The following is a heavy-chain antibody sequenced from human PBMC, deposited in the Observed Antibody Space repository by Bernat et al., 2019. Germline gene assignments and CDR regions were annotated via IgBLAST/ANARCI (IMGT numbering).Heavy chain of an antibody. CDR2: INAGNGNT. J-gene: IGHJ2*01. D-gene: IGHD2-2*01. CDR1: GYTFTSYA. CDR3: ARGRYCSSTRSGWYFDL. V-gene: IGHV1-3*01. Sequence: QVQLVQSGAEVKKPGASVKVSCKASGYTFTSYAMHWVRQAPGQRLEWMGWINAGNGNTKYSQKFQGRVTITRDTSASTAYMELSSLRSEDTAVYYCARGRYCSSTRSGWYFDLWGRGTLVTVSS.